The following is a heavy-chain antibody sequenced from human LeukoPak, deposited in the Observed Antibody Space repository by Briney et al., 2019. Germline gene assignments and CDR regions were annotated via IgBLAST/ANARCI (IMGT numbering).Heavy chain of an antibody. CDR2: ISYDGRNK. D-gene: IGHD3-10*01. Sequence: SGGSLRLSCAASGFTFSTYGMHWVRQAPGKGLEWVAVISYDGRNKYYADSVKGRFTISRDNSKNTLYLEMSSLRAEDTAVYYCAKDIGSYYDYWGQGILVTVSS. V-gene: IGHV3-30*18. CDR1: GFTFSTYG. J-gene: IGHJ4*02. CDR3: AKDIGSYYDY.